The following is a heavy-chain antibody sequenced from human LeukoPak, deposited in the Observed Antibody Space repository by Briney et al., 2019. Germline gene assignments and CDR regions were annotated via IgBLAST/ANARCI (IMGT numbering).Heavy chain of an antibody. CDR1: GYTFTGYY. CDR3: ARDDPSSWYYYNMVPGWFDP. J-gene: IGHJ5*02. D-gene: IGHD6-13*01. CDR2: INPNSGGT. Sequence: ASVKVSCKASGYTFTGYYMHWVRQAPGQGLEWMGWINPNSGGTNYAQKFQGRVTMTRDTSISTAYMELSRLRSDDTAVYYCARDDPSSWYYYNMVPGWFDPWGQGTLVTVSS. V-gene: IGHV1-2*02.